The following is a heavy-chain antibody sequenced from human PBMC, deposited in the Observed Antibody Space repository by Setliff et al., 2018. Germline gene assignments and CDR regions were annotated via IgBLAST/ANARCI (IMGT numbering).Heavy chain of an antibody. CDR3: AKVPGAIVVVPAAAWFDP. CDR1: GYSISSGYY. CDR2: ISGSGGST. V-gene: IGHV3-23*01. J-gene: IGHJ5*02. Sequence: ETLSLTCAVSGYSISSGYYWGWIRQPPGKGLEWVSAISGSGGSTYYADSVKGRFTISRDNSKNTLYLQMNSLRAEDTAVYYCAKVPGAIVVVPAAAWFDPWGQGTLVTVSS. D-gene: IGHD2-2*01.